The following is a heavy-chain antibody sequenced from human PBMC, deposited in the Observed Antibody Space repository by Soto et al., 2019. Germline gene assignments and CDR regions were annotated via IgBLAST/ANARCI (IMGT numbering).Heavy chain of an antibody. CDR2: INPSGGST. J-gene: IGHJ4*02. CDR1: GYTFTSYY. D-gene: IGHD3-3*01. Sequence: GASVNVSCKPSGYTFTSYYMHWVRQAPGQGLEWMGIINPSGGSTSYAQKFQGRVTMTRDTSTSTVYMELSSLRSEDTAVYYCARDTTSYDFWSGQGGYFDYWGQGTLVTVSS. V-gene: IGHV1-46*01. CDR3: ARDTTSYDFWSGQGGYFDY.